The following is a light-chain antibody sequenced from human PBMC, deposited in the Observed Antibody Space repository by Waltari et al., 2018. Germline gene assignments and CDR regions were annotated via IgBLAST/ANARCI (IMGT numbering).Light chain of an antibody. V-gene: IGLV4-69*01. J-gene: IGLJ3*02. CDR2: VNSDGSH. CDR3: ETGGHGTWV. Sequence: QLVLTQSPSASASLGASVKLTCTLSSGHSSNIIAWLQQQPGKGPRYLMKVNSDGSHRNGYDIPDRFSGSSSGAERYLTISSLQSEDEADYYCETGGHGTWVFGGGTKLTVL. CDR1: SGHSSNI.